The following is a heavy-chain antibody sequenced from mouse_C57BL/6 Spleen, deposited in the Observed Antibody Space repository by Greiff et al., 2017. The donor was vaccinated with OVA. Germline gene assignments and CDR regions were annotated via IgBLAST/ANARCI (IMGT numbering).Heavy chain of an antibody. D-gene: IGHD1-1*01. CDR1: GYAFSSSW. V-gene: IGHV1-82*01. CDR3: ARSPHYYGSSGGYFDV. CDR2: IYPGDGDT. Sequence: QVQLKESGPELVKPGASVKISCKASGYAFSSSWMNWVKQRPGKGLEWIGRIYPGDGDTNYNGKFKGKATLTADKSSSTAYMQLSSLTSEDSAVYFCARSPHYYGSSGGYFDVWGTGTTVTVSS. J-gene: IGHJ1*03.